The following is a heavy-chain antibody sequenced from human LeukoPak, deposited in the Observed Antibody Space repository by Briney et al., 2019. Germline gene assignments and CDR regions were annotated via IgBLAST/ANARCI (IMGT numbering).Heavy chain of an antibody. CDR1: GFSFGEDA. CDR2: IRKKGYGETT. J-gene: IGHJ4*02. V-gene: IGHV3-49*03. Sequence: GGSLRLSCTASGFSFGEDARSWFRQAPGRGLEFVSFIRKKGYGETTDYAASVRGRFTISRDDAKSTAYLQMNSLEIEDTALYYCSRGLHDYGDSNYYFDQWGRGTQVTVSS. CDR3: SRGLHDYGDSNYYFDQ. D-gene: IGHD4-17*01.